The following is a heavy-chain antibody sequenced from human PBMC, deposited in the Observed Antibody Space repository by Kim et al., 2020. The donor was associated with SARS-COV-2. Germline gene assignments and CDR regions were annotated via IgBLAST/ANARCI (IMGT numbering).Heavy chain of an antibody. CDR3: ARAPVGGMDY. CDR2: ST. Sequence: STNYNPSLKSRVTISVDTSKNQFSLKLSSVTAADTAVYYCARAPVGGMDYWGQGTLVTVSS. J-gene: IGHJ4*02. V-gene: IGHV4-59*01. D-gene: IGHD1-26*01.